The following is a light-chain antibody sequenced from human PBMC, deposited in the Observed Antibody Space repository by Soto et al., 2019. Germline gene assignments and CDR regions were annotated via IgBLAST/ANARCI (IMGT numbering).Light chain of an antibody. J-gene: IGLJ1*01. CDR3: TSYTSSTTNYV. Sequence: QSVLTQPASVSGSPGQSITFSCTGTSSDIGGYNYVSWYQQHPGKAPKLMIYEVSNRPSGVSDCFSGSKSGNTASLTISGLQAEDEADYYCTSYTSSTTNYVFGTGTKVTVL. CDR1: SSDIGGYNY. V-gene: IGLV2-14*01. CDR2: EVS.